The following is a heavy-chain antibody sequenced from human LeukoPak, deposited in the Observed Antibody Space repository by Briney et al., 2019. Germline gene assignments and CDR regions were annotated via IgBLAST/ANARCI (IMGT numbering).Heavy chain of an antibody. Sequence: PSGTLSLTCAVSGGSISSSNWWSWVRQPPGKGLEWIGEINHSGSTNYNPSLKSRVTISVDTSKNQFSLKLSSVTAADTAVYYCARGRMLDYWGQGTLVTVSS. CDR2: INHSGST. V-gene: IGHV4-4*02. J-gene: IGHJ4*02. CDR3: ARGRMLDY. D-gene: IGHD2/OR15-2a*01. CDR1: GGSISSSNW.